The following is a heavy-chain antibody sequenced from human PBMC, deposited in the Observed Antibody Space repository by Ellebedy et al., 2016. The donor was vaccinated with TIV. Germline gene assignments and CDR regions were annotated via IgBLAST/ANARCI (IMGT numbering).Heavy chain of an antibody. J-gene: IGHJ3*02. V-gene: IGHV3-30*18. CDR1: GFTFSSYG. D-gene: IGHD7-27*01. CDR2: ISYDGSNK. Sequence: GGSLRLXXAASGFTFSSYGMHWVRQAPGKGLEWVAVISYDGSNKYYADSVKGRFTISRDNSKNTLYLQMNSLRAEDTAVYYCAKKLGRVWAFDIWGQGTMVTVSS. CDR3: AKKLGRVWAFDI.